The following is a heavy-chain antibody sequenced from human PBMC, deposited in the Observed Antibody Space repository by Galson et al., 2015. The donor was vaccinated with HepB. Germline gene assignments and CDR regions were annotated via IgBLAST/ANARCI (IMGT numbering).Heavy chain of an antibody. Sequence: ETLSLTCAVSGAPFTYFYWSWVRRPPGKGLEWIGNVFHGRPSYYNPSLKRRVTMSMDTSKNQFSLTLTAVTAADTAVYYCARSRSCDAKTCYDLHNYFAPWGRGILVTVSP. CDR1: GAPFTYFY. CDR2: VFHGRPS. D-gene: IGHD2-2*01. J-gene: IGHJ5*01. CDR3: ARSRSCDAKTCYDLHNYFAP. V-gene: IGHV4-59*01.